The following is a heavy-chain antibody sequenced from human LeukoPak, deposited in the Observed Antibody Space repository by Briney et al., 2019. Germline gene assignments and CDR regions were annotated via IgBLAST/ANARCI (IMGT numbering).Heavy chain of an antibody. Sequence: PSETLSLTCAVSGGSISSGGYSWSWIRQPPGKGLEWIGYIYHSGSTYYNPSLKSRVTISVDTSKNQFSLKLSSVTAADTAVYYCARPESSSLGRFDPWGQGTLVTVSS. V-gene: IGHV4-30-2*03. CDR2: IYHSGST. J-gene: IGHJ5*02. D-gene: IGHD6-13*01. CDR1: GGSISSGGYS. CDR3: ARPESSSLGRFDP.